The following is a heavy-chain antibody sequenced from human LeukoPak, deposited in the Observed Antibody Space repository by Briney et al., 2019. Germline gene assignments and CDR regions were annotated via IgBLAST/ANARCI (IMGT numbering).Heavy chain of an antibody. CDR3: AKRPAAVRGVIPYLDY. CDR2: ISYDGTNK. Sequence: GGSLRLSCAASGFIFSTYAMHWVRQAPGKGLEWVAVISYDGTNKYYADSVKGRFTISRDNSKNTLFLQMNSLRAEDTAIYYCAKRPAAVRGVIPYLDYWGQGTLVTVSS. J-gene: IGHJ4*02. D-gene: IGHD3-10*02. CDR1: GFIFSTYA. V-gene: IGHV3-30-3*02.